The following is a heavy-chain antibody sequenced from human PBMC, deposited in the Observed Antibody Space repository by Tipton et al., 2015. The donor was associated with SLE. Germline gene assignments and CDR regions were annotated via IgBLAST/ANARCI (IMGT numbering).Heavy chain of an antibody. CDR3: ARDRSSGWGVYYYYMDV. CDR1: GFTFSSYW. V-gene: IGHV3-7*03. CDR2: IKQDGSEK. D-gene: IGHD6-19*01. Sequence: LSLTCAASGFTFSSYWMSWVRQAPGKGLEWVANIKQDGSEKYYVDSVKGRFTISRDNAKNSLYLQMNSLRAEDTAVYYCARDRSSGWGVYYYYMDVWGKGTTVTVSS. J-gene: IGHJ6*03.